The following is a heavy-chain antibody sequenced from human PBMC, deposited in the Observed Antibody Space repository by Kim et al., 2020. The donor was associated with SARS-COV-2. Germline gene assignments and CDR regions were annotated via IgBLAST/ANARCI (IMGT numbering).Heavy chain of an antibody. J-gene: IGHJ4*02. CDR3: ARLRWLVPDY. D-gene: IGHD6-19*01. V-gene: IGHV4-31*02. Sequence: STYYNPSLKSRVTISVDTSKNQFSLKLSSVTAADTAVYYCARLRWLVPDYWGQGTLVTVSS. CDR2: ST.